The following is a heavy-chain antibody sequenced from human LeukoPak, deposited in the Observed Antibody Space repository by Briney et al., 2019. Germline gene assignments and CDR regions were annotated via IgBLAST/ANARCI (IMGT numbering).Heavy chain of an antibody. V-gene: IGHV3-21*01. CDR3: ARDRGAYCGGDCYLGFDY. CDR1: GFTFSSYT. D-gene: IGHD2-21*02. CDR2: IAGSSGYI. J-gene: IGHJ4*01. Sequence: GGSLRLPCAASGFTFSSYTMNWVRQAPGKGLEWVSSIAGSSGYISYADSVKGRFTISRDNAKKSLYLQMTSLTAEDTAVYYCARDRGAYCGGDCYLGFDYWGRGTLVTVSS.